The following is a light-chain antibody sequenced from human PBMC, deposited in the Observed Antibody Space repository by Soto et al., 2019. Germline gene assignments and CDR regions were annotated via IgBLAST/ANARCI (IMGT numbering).Light chain of an antibody. CDR2: KVS. CDR3: MHATHCPYP. V-gene: IGKV2-30*01. CDR1: QGLGYSDGNTY. Sequence: EVVMTQSPLSLPVTLGQPASSSCRASQGLGYSDGNTYLNWFRQRPGQPLRRLIYKVSNRDSGGPDRVSGSGSGTDFTRKSNGVEAEDVGVYYCMHATHCPYPFGQGTTLQI. J-gene: IGKJ2*01.